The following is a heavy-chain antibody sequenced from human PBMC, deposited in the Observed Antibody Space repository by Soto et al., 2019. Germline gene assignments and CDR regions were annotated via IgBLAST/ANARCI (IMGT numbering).Heavy chain of an antibody. CDR2: IIPIFGTA. V-gene: IGHV1-69*13. CDR3: AGREGDGYNFADQEVYYYGMDV. J-gene: IGHJ6*02. D-gene: IGHD5-12*01. Sequence: GASVKVSCKASGGTFSSYAISWVRQAPGQGLEWMGGIIPIFGTANYAQKFQGRVTITADESTSTAYMELSSLRSEDTAVYYCAGREGDGYNFADQEVYYYGMDVWGQGTTVTVSS. CDR1: GGTFSSYA.